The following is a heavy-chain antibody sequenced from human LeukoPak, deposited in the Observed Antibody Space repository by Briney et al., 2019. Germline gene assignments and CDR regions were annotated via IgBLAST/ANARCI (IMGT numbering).Heavy chain of an antibody. V-gene: IGHV4-61*05. Sequence: SASTNYNPSLKRRVTISVAKSNNQFSLKLTSVTAADTAVYYCARTMTTVTTNTYWYFDLWGRGTLVTVSS. D-gene: IGHD4-17*01. J-gene: IGHJ2*01. CDR3: ARTMTTVTTNTYWYFDL. CDR2: SAST.